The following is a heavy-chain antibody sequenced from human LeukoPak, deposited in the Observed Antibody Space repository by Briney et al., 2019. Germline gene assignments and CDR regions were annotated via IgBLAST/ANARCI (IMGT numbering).Heavy chain of an antibody. Sequence: GGALRLSGAASGFTFSSYAMSWVRQAPGKGLEWVSAISGSGGSTYYADSVRGRFTISRDNSKSTLYLQMNSLRAEDTAVYYCAKDTRCDYWGQETLVTVSS. J-gene: IGHJ4*02. CDR1: GFTFSSYA. CDR3: AKDTRCDY. V-gene: IGHV3-23*01. CDR2: ISGSGGST. D-gene: IGHD3-3*01.